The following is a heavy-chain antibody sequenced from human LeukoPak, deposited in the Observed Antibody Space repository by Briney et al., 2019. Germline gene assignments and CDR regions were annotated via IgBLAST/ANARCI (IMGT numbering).Heavy chain of an antibody. CDR1: GYTFTDYG. Sequence: GGSLRPSCAASGYTFTDYGMHWVRQAPGKGLEWVTFIRYDGTIKYYSDSVKGRFAISRDNSQNTLFLQMNSLRPEDTAVYYCAKEGTASKPSDLDYWGQGTLVTVSS. J-gene: IGHJ4*02. CDR3: AKEGTASKPSDLDY. CDR2: IRYDGTIK. D-gene: IGHD1/OR15-1a*01. V-gene: IGHV3-30*02.